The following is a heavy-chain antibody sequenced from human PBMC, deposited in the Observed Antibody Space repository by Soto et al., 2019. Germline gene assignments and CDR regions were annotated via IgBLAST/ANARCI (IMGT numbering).Heavy chain of an antibody. CDR2: VRDDADDA. Sequence: QVQLVESGGGVVQPGGSLRLSCAASGFTFVNYGMHWVRQSPGKWLEWVAVVRDDADDAYYADSVKGRFTISRDNSKNTLYLQMSSLRVEDTAVYYCARPYSSNSNWFDPWGQGTLVTVSS. CDR3: ARPYSSNSNWFDP. V-gene: IGHV3-33*01. CDR1: GFTFVNYG. D-gene: IGHD6-19*01. J-gene: IGHJ5*02.